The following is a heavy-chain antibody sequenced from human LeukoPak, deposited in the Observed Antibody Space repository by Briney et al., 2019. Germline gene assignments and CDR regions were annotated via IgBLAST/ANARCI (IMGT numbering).Heavy chain of an antibody. CDR1: GGTFSRYF. CDR3: AIEVEGWGNDY. J-gene: IGHJ4*02. Sequence: ASVQVSCKASGGTFSRYFIHWVRQAPGQGLECMGIINPSGGSTSDAQKFQGRVTMTRDTSTSTVYMELSSLRSEDTAVYYCAIEVEGWGNDYWGQGTLVTVSS. CDR2: INPSGGST. V-gene: IGHV1-46*01. D-gene: IGHD3-16*01.